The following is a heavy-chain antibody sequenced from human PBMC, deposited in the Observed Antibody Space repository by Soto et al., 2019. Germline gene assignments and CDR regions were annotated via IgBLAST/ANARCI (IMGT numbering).Heavy chain of an antibody. CDR2: IYHDGST. D-gene: IGHD6-6*01. V-gene: IGHV4-39*01. Sequence: SETLSLTCTVSGGSITSSDYYWGWIRQPPGKGLECVGTIYHDGSTHYNPSLKSRVTSSLDTSKNQFSLKLSSVTAADTAVYYCARSSIVPRILMYPFDFWGRGTLVT. J-gene: IGHJ4*02. CDR1: GGSITSSDYY. CDR3: ARSSIVPRILMYPFDF.